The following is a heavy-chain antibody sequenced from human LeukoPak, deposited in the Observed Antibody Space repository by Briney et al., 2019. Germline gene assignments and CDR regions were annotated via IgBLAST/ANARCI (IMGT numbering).Heavy chain of an antibody. Sequence: PSQTLSLTCTASGGSISSGSYYWSWIRQPAGKGLEWIGRIYTSGSTNYNPSLKSRVTISVDTSKNQFSLKLSSVTAADTAVYYCARQDFGSGILPGYWGQGTLVTISS. CDR3: ARQDFGSGILPGY. D-gene: IGHD3-10*01. CDR2: IYTSGST. J-gene: IGHJ4*02. V-gene: IGHV4-61*02. CDR1: GGSISSGSYY.